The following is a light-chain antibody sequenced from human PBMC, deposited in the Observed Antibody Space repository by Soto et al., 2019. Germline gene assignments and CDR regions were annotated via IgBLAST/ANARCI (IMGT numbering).Light chain of an antibody. V-gene: IGKV1-5*03. J-gene: IGKJ2*01. CDR3: HQYNSYF. Sequence: GDRVTIACRASQSISRWMSWYQQKPGEAPKLLIYKASTLESGVPSRFSGSGSGTEFTLTISSLQPDDFATYYCHQYNSYFFXRGTKVDIK. CDR1: QSISRW. CDR2: KAS.